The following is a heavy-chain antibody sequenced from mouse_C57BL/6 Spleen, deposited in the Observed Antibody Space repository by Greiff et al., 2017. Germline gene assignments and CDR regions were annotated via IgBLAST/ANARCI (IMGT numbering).Heavy chain of an antibody. CDR2: INPSNGGT. Sequence: QVQLQQPGTELVKPGASVKLSCKASGYTFTSYWMHWVKQRPGQGLEWIGNINPSNGGTNYNEKFKSKATLTVDKSSSTAYMQRSSLTSEDSAVYYCAREVNYYGSSYWFAYWGQGTLVTVSA. CDR1: GYTFTSYW. CDR3: AREVNYYGSSYWFAY. J-gene: IGHJ3*01. D-gene: IGHD1-1*01. V-gene: IGHV1-53*01.